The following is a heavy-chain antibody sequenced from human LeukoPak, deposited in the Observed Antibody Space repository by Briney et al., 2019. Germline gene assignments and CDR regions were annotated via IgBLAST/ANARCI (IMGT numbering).Heavy chain of an antibody. J-gene: IGHJ5*02. V-gene: IGHV1-69*04. Sequence: SVKVSCKASGGTFSSCAISWVRQAPGQGLEWMGRIIPILGIANYAQKFQGRVTITADKSTSTAYMELSSLRSEDTAVYYCARDRIDIVVVPTENWFDPWGQGTLVTVSS. CDR1: GGTFSSCA. CDR3: ARDRIDIVVVPTENWFDP. CDR2: IIPILGIA. D-gene: IGHD2-2*01.